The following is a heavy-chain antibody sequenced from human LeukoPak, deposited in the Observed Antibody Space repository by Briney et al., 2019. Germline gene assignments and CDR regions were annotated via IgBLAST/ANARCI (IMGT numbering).Heavy chain of an antibody. CDR1: GFTFSTYT. J-gene: IGHJ2*01. CDR2: ITSNGFYI. D-gene: IGHD2-2*01. Sequence: GGSLRLSCAASGFTFSTYTMNWVRQAPGKGLEWVSSITSNGFYIYYADSLKGRFTISRDTSKDSLSLHINSLRAEDTAIYYCARAPYCISTACSWYLDLWGRGTLVTVSS. V-gene: IGHV3-21*01. CDR3: ARAPYCISTACSWYLDL.